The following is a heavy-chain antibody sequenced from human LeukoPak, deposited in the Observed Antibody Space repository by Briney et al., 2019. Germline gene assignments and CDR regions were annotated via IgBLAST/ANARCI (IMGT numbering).Heavy chain of an antibody. CDR1: GFTFSSYA. J-gene: IGHJ4*02. V-gene: IGHV3-23*01. CDR3: AKAFPDDFWSGYPVYFDY. D-gene: IGHD3-3*01. Sequence: GGSLRLSCAASGFTFSSYAMSWVRQAPGKGLEWVSAISGSGGSTYYADSVKGRFTISRDNSKNTLYLQMNSLRAEDTAAYYCAKAFPDDFWSGYPVYFDYWGQGTLVTVSS. CDR2: ISGSGGST.